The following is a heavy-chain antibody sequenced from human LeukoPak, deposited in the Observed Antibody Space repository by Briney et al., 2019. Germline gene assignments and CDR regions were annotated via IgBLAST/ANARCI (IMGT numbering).Heavy chain of an antibody. Sequence: GSLRLSCAASGFTFSSYAMHWVRQAPGKGLEYVSAISSNGGSTYYANSVKGRFTISRDNSKNTLYLQMGSLRAEDMAVYYCARDPRPSMIVVVTYFDYWGQGTLVTVSS. J-gene: IGHJ4*02. CDR2: ISSNGGST. D-gene: IGHD3-22*01. CDR3: ARDPRPSMIVVVTYFDY. CDR1: GFTFSSYA. V-gene: IGHV3-64*01.